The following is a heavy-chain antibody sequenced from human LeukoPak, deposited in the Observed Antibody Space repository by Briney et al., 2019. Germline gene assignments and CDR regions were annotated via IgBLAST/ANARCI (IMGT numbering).Heavy chain of an antibody. D-gene: IGHD2-2*01. V-gene: IGHV4-59*11. CDR1: GGSISSHY. J-gene: IGHJ4*02. Sequence: PSETLSLTCTVSGGSISSHYWSWIRQPPGKGLEWIGYIYYSGSTNYNPSLKSRVTISVDTSKNQFSLKLSSVTAADTAVYYCARGDALVPAATPHFDYWGQGTLVTVSS. CDR3: ARGDALVPAATPHFDY. CDR2: IYYSGST.